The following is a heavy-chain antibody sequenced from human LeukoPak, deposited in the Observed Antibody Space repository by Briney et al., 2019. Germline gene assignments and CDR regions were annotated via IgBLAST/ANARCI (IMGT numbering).Heavy chain of an antibody. V-gene: IGHV3-7*01. CDR1: RFTFSSYW. J-gene: IGHJ4*02. CDR2: IKQDGSEK. CDR3: ARLKVGAIDY. Sequence: PGGSLRLSCAASRFTFSSYWMSWVRQAPGKGLEWVANIKQDGSEKYYVDSVKGRFTISRDNAKNSLYLQMSSLRAEDTAVYYCARLKVGAIDYWGQGALVTVSS. D-gene: IGHD1-26*01.